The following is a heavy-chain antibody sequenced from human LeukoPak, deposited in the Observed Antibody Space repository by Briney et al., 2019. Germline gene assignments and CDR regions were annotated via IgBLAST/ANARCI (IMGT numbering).Heavy chain of an antibody. CDR3: ARLVSGYSYGYKNFDY. D-gene: IGHD5-18*01. J-gene: IGHJ4*02. CDR2: TYYSGST. CDR1: GGSISSYY. V-gene: IGHV4-59*08. Sequence: SETLSLTCTVSGGSISSYYWSWIRQPPGKGLEWIGYTYYSGSTNYNPSLKSRVTISVDTSKNQFSLKLSSVTAADTAVYYCARLVSGYSYGYKNFDYWGQRTLVTVSS.